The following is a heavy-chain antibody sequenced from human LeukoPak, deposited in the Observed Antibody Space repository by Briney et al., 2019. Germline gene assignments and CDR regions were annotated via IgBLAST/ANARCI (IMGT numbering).Heavy chain of an antibody. V-gene: IGHV4-4*07. D-gene: IGHD3-10*01. CDR2: IYTSGST. CDR3: ARDGPYYYGSGSYYNRGDYYFDY. J-gene: IGHJ4*02. CDR1: GYSISSGYY. Sequence: SSETLSLTCTVSGYSISSGYYWGWIRQPAGKGLEWIGRIYTSGSTNYNPSLKSRVTMSVDTSKNQFSLKLSSVTAADTAVYYCARDGPYYYGSGSYYNRGDYYFDYWGQGTLVTVSS.